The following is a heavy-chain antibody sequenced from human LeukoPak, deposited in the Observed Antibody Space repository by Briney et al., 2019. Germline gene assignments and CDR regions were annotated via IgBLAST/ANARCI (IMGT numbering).Heavy chain of an antibody. Sequence: GGSLRLSCAASGFTFSTYAMSWVRQAPGKGLEWVSVITGSGGSTYHADSVKGRFTISRDNSKNTLYLQMNSLRAEATAVYFCAKNGGNSFHYFDYWGQGTLVTVSS. CDR1: GFTFSTYA. V-gene: IGHV3-23*01. J-gene: IGHJ4*02. CDR2: ITGSGGST. D-gene: IGHD4-23*01. CDR3: AKNGGNSFHYFDY.